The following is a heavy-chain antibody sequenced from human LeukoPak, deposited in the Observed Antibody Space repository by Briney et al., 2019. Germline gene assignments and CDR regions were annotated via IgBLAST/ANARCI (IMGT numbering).Heavy chain of an antibody. D-gene: IGHD2-15*01. CDR3: ARVLVVVAATTDHPDY. Sequence: SSVKVSCKASGGTFSSYAISWERQAPGQGLEWMGRIIPIFGTANYAQKFQGRVTITTDESTSTAYMELRSLRSDDTAVYYCARVLVVVAATTDHPDYWGQGTLVTVSS. V-gene: IGHV1-69*05. J-gene: IGHJ4*02. CDR1: GGTFSSYA. CDR2: IIPIFGTA.